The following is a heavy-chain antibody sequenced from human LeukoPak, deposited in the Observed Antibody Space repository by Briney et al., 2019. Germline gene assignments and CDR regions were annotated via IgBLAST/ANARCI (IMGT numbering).Heavy chain of an antibody. Sequence: SGKSLRLSCVASGFSFREYPIHWVRQAPGKGLEWVAVIWYGGSNKYYADSVKGRFIISRDNSKNTLYLQMNSLRAEDTAVYYCARAWGDFDYWGQGTLVSVSS. CDR3: ARAWGDFDY. V-gene: IGHV3-33*08. J-gene: IGHJ4*02. CDR1: GFSFREYP. D-gene: IGHD7-27*01. CDR2: IWYGGSNK.